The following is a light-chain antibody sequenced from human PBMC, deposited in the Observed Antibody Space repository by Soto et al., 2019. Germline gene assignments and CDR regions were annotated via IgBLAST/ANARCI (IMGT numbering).Light chain of an antibody. CDR1: QSVSSY. Sequence: EIVLTQSPATLSLSPGERATLSCRASQSVSSYLAWYQQKPGQAPRLLIYDASNRATGIPARFSCSGSGTDFTLTISSLEPEDFAVYYCQQRSNWPPMYTWGQGTKLEI. CDR3: QQRSNWPPMYT. CDR2: DAS. J-gene: IGKJ2*01. V-gene: IGKV3-11*01.